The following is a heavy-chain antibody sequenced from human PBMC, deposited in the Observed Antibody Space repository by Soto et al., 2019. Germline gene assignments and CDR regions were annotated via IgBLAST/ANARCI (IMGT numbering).Heavy chain of an antibody. CDR1: GGSISSYY. V-gene: IGHV4-59*01. CDR2: IYYSGST. CDR3: AGRYCSSKSCTFDY. Sequence: PSETLSLTCTVSGGSISSYYWSWIRQPPGKGLEWIGYIYYSGSTNYNPSLKSRVTISVDTSKNQFSLKLSSVTAADTAVYYCAGRYCSSKSCTFDYWGKGTLVTVSS. D-gene: IGHD2-2*01. J-gene: IGHJ4*02.